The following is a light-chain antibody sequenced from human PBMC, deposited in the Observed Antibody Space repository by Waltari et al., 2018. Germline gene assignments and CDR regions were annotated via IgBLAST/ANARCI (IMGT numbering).Light chain of an antibody. V-gene: IGKV3-20*01. CDR3: HQYAYSRT. CDR2: SAS. CDR1: QNIDSRH. Sequence: IVLTQSPGTLSLSPGERVTPSCRASQNIDSRHLGWYHQKPGQPPRLLIFSASTRATGVPVRFSGSGSGTNFTLTISRLEPEDFAVFFCHQYAYSRTFGQGTRV. J-gene: IGKJ1*01.